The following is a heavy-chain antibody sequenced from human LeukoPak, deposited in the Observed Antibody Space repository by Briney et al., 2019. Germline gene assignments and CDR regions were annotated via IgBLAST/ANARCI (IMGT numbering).Heavy chain of an antibody. V-gene: IGHV3-74*01. J-gene: IGHJ4*02. D-gene: IGHD3-22*01. CDR2: INTDGSST. Sequence: GGSLRLSCADSGFTFSSYWMHWVRQAPGKGLVWDSLINTDGSSTSYADSVKGRFTISRDNSKNTLYLQMNSLRAEDTAVYYCARGGDYYESSGYLLKIDYSGQGTLVTVSS. CDR3: ARGGDYYESSGYLLKIDY. CDR1: GFTFSSYW.